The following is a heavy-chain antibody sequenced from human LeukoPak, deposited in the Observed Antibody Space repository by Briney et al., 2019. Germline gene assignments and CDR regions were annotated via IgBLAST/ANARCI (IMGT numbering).Heavy chain of an antibody. J-gene: IGHJ4*02. V-gene: IGHV1-2*02. CDR3: AREWATVVTSLGGY. CDR2: INPNSGGT. D-gene: IGHD4-23*01. Sequence: ASVKDSCKASGYTFTDYYMHWVRQAPGQGLEWMGWINPNSGGTNYAQKFQGRVTMTRDTSISTAYMELSRLRSDDTAVYYCAREWATVVTSLGGYWGQGTLVTVSS. CDR1: GYTFTDYY.